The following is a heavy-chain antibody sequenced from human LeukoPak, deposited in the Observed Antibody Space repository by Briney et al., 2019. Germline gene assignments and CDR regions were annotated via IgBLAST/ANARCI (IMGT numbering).Heavy chain of an antibody. CDR1: GDSFSSHY. CDR3: ARDLVTVTKGFDI. CDR2: ISYIGST. V-gene: IGHV4-59*11. D-gene: IGHD4-17*01. Sequence: SETLSLTCVVSGDSFSSHYWTWIRQSPGKGLEWIGYISYIGSTNYNPSLKSRVTISIDTSKNQFSLKLRSVTAADTAVYYCARDLVTVTKGFDIWGQGTMVGVSP. J-gene: IGHJ3*02.